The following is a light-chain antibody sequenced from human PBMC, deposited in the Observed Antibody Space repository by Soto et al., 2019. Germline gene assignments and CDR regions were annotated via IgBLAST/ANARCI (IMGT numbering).Light chain of an antibody. Sequence: EIVMTQSPDTLYVSPGEGATLSCRASQSVRTKLAWYQQKAGQAPRLLIYGASTRATGIPDRFSGSGSGTEFTLTISSLQSEDFAVYYCQQYNSWPPITFGQGTRRRL. CDR1: QSVRTK. CDR3: QQYNSWPPIT. V-gene: IGKV3-15*01. CDR2: GAS. J-gene: IGKJ5*01.